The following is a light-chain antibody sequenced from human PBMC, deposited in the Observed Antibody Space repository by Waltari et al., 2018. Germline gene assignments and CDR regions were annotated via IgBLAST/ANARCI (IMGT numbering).Light chain of an antibody. CDR3: QQYKTFPLT. CDR1: QGISKF. V-gene: IGKV1-16*01. J-gene: IGKJ4*01. CDR2: GAS. Sequence: DIQMTQSPSSLAASVGDRVTITCRASQGISKFLAWFRQKPGKAPESLIYGASSLQSGVPSRFSGSGSGTDFTLTISSLQPEDFASYYCQQYKTFPLTFGGATKVEIK.